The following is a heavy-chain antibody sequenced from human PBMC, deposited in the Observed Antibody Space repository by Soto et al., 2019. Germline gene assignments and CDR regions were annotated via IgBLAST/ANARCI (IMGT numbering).Heavy chain of an antibody. J-gene: IGHJ4*02. Sequence: QVQLVQSGAEVKKPGASVKVSCKASGYTFTSYAMHWVRQAPGQRLEWMGWINAGNGNTKYSQKFQGRVTITRDTTASTAYMELSSLRSEDTAVYYCARGSGSYSRGYFDYWGQGTLVTVAS. V-gene: IGHV1-3*01. CDR2: INAGNGNT. CDR1: GYTFTSYA. CDR3: ARGSGSYSRGYFDY. D-gene: IGHD1-26*01.